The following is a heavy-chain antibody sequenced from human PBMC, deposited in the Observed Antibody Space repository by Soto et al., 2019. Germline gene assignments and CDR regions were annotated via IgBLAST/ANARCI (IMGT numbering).Heavy chain of an antibody. CDR3: ARATGDLVVQAAIWFDP. D-gene: IGHD2-2*01. Sequence: SETLSLTCTVSGGSISSYYWSWIRQPPGKGLEWIGYIYYSGSTNYNPSLKSRVTISVDTSKNQFSLKLSSVTAAVTAVYYCARATGDLVVQAAIWFDPWGQGTLVTVSS. CDR1: GGSISSYY. J-gene: IGHJ5*02. CDR2: IYYSGST. V-gene: IGHV4-59*01.